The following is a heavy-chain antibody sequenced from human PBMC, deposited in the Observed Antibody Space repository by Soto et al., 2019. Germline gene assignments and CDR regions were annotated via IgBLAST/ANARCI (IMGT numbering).Heavy chain of an antibody. J-gene: IGHJ6*02. Sequence: QVQLVESGGGVVQPGRSLRLSCAASGSTFSSYAMHWVRQAPGKGLEWVAVISYDGSNKYYADSVKGRFTISRDNSKNTLYLQMNSLRAEDTAVYYCARDPIYCSGGSCYLQLYYYYGMDVWGQGTTVTVSS. CDR1: GSTFSSYA. V-gene: IGHV3-30-3*01. CDR2: ISYDGSNK. CDR3: ARDPIYCSGGSCYLQLYYYYGMDV. D-gene: IGHD2-15*01.